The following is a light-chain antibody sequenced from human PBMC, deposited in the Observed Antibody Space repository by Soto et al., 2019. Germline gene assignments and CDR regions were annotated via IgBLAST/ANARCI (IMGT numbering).Light chain of an antibody. Sequence: QSALTQPASVAGSPGQSITISCTGTRREIGSYNLVSWYQQHPGKAPKLMIYEGSKRPSGVSNRFSGSKSGNTASLTISGLQAEDEADYYCCSYAGSSTLNVVFGGGTKVTV. V-gene: IGLV2-23*01. J-gene: IGLJ2*01. CDR2: EGS. CDR1: RREIGSYNL. CDR3: CSYAGSSTLNVV.